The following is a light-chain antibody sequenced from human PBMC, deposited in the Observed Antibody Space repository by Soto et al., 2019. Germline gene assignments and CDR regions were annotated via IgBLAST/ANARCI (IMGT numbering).Light chain of an antibody. Sequence: QLVLTQSPPASASPGASVKLTCTLSSGHTNYAIAWHQQQPEKGPRFLMKINSDGSHSKGDGVPDRFSGSSSGAERYFTISSLQSEDEADYYCQTWGTGIVTFGGGTKVTVL. CDR3: QTWGTGIVT. V-gene: IGLV4-69*01. CDR2: INSDGSH. J-gene: IGLJ2*01. CDR1: SGHTNYA.